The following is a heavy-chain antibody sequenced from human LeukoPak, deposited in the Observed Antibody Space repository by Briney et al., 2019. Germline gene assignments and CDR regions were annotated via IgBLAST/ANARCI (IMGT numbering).Heavy chain of an antibody. J-gene: IGHJ4*02. CDR2: ISGSSGII. CDR1: GFTFNTHT. CDR3: VKEYHSRGFGAYFDY. Sequence: GGSLRLSCAASGFTFNTHTMNWVRQAPGKGLEWVSYISGSSGIIDYADSVRGRFTISRDNSINTVDLQMNSLRAEDTAVYYCVKEYHSRGFGAYFDYWGQGTLVTVSS. V-gene: IGHV3-48*01. D-gene: IGHD3-3*01.